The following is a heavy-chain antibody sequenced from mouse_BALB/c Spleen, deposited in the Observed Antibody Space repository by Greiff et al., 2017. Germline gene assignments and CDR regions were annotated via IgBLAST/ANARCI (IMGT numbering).Heavy chain of an antibody. V-gene: IGHV14-1*02. D-gene: IGHD2-3*01. CDR2: IDPENGNT. CDR1: GFNIKDYD. J-gene: IGHJ2*01. CDR3: SRIDFSHDYLDY. Sequence: EVQLQQSGAELVRPGALVKLSCKASGFNIKDYDMHWVKQRPEQGLEWIGWIDPENGNTIYDPKFQGKASITADTSSNTAYLQLSSLTSEDTAVYYCSRIDFSHDYLDYWGQGTTLTVSS.